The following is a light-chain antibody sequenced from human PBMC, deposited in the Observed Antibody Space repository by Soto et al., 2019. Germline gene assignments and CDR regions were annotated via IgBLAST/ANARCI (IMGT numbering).Light chain of an antibody. J-gene: IGKJ5*01. V-gene: IGKV3-20*01. CDR3: QQHGTSPIT. CDR2: GAS. Sequence: EILMTQSPATLSGSPGARATLSCRASQSVTSNALAWHQQKPGQTPRLLVYGASSRATGIPDRFSGSGPGKDFTLTISRLETEDFAVYYCQQHGTSPITFGQGTRLEIK. CDR1: QSVTSNA.